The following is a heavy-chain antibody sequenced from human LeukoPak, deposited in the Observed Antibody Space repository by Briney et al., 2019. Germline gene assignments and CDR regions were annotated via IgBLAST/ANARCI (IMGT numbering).Heavy chain of an antibody. Sequence: GGSLRLSCATSGFTFSSYAMSWVRQTPGKGLEWVSNGGSGGSKYYADSVKGRFTISRDNSKKTLDLHMDSLRAEDTAVYYCAKERLGGNYGDYAVDYWGQGTMVTVSS. V-gene: IGHV3-23*01. J-gene: IGHJ4*02. CDR3: AKERLGGNYGDYAVDY. CDR2: NGGSGGSK. D-gene: IGHD4-17*01. CDR1: GFTFSSYA.